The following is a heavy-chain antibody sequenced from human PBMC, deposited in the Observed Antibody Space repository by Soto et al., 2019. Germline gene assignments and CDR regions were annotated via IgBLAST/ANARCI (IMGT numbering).Heavy chain of an antibody. CDR1: GFSVSSGYY. CDR2: VYDSGIS. Sequence: PSETLSLTCDVSGFSVSSGYYWGWIRQPPGRGLEWIGIVYDSGISRYSPSLKSRLTISLDTSKNQFSLKLRSVTAADTAVYYCARFEGSGFDYWGQGTLVTVSS. J-gene: IGHJ4*02. CDR3: ARFEGSGFDY. V-gene: IGHV4-38-2*01.